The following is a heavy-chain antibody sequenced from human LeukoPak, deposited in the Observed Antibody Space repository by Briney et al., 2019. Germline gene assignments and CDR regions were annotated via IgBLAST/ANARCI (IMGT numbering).Heavy chain of an antibody. CDR1: GFTFSSYW. Sequence: GRSLRLSCAASGFTFSSYWMHWVRQAPRKGLVWVSRINTDESSTNYADSVKGRFTISRDNAKNTLYLQMNTLRAEDTAVYYCSRGDYYDSSGYYHYYYYYMDVWGKGTTVTISS. CDR3: SRGDYYDSSGYYHYYYYYMDV. D-gene: IGHD3-22*01. J-gene: IGHJ6*03. V-gene: IGHV3-74*01. CDR2: INTDESST.